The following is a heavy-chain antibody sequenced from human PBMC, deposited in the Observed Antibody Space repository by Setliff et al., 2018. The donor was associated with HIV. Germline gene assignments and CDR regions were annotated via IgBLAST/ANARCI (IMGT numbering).Heavy chain of an antibody. CDR2: MYYSGST. CDR1: GGTFSLHY. D-gene: IGHD3-3*01. Sequence: PSETLSLTCAVSGGTFSLHYYTWIRQSPLRGLEWIGSMYYSGSTYYNPSLKSRVTISVDTSENQFSLKLSSVTAADTAVYYCARSFTYNFWSGLAGDAFDIWGQGTMVTVSS. V-gene: IGHV4-39*07. CDR3: ARSFTYNFWSGLAGDAFDI. J-gene: IGHJ3*02.